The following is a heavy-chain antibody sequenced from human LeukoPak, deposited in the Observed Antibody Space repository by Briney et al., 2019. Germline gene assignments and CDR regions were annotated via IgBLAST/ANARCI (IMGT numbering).Heavy chain of an antibody. J-gene: IGHJ4*02. D-gene: IGHD5-18*01. CDR2: ISSDGSNK. Sequence: GGSLRLSCAASGFTFSSYAIHWVRQAPGKGLEWVAVISSDGSNKYYADSVKGRFTISRDNSKNTLYLQMDSLRPEDTAVFYCAKGAGYSFGYDFDYWGQGILVTVSS. V-gene: IGHV3-30*18. CDR3: AKGAGYSFGYDFDY. CDR1: GFTFSSYA.